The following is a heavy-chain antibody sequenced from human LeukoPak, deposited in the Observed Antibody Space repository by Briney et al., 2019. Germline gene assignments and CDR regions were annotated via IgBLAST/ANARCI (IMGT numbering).Heavy chain of an antibody. CDR3: ARDRLAYYDRSGLDC. CDR1: GGSISSYY. CDR2: IYYSGST. Sequence: SETLSLTCTVSGGSISSYYWNWIRQPPGKGLEWIGYIYYSGSTNYNPSLKSRVTMSVDTSKNQFSLNLSSVTAADTAFYYCARDRLAYYDRSGLDCWGQGTPVTVSS. D-gene: IGHD3-22*01. V-gene: IGHV4-59*01. J-gene: IGHJ4*02.